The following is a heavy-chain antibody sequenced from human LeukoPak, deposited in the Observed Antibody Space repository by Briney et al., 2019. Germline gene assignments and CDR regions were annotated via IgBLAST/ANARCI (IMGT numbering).Heavy chain of an antibody. V-gene: IGHV1-18*01. Sequence: ASVKVSCKASGYTFTSYGICWVRQAPGQGLEWMGWISAYNGNTNYAQKLQGRVTMTTGTSTSTAYMELRSLRSDDTAVYYCAREGPDYYDSSGYNSPRDDAFDIWGQGTMVTVSS. J-gene: IGHJ3*02. D-gene: IGHD3-22*01. CDR1: GYTFTSYG. CDR3: AREGPDYYDSSGYNSPRDDAFDI. CDR2: ISAYNGNT.